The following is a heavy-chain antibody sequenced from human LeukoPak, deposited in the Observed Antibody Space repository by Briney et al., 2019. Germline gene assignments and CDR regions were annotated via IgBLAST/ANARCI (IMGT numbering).Heavy chain of an antibody. V-gene: IGHV4-34*01. D-gene: IGHD1-26*01. J-gene: IGHJ1*01. Sequence: PSETLSLTCAVYGGSFSGYYWSWIRQPPGKGLEWIGEINHSGSTNYNPSLKSRVTISVDTSKNQFSLKLSSVTAADTAVYYCARAPGGSYWYFQHWGQGTLVTVSS. CDR1: GGSFSGYY. CDR3: ARAPGGSYWYFQH. CDR2: INHSGST.